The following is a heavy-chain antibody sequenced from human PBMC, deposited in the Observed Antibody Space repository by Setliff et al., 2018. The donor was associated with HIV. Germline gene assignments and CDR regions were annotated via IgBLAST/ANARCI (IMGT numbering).Heavy chain of an antibody. CDR3: ASRGIVVVTMSMPDEFFVH. V-gene: IGHV4-39*01. J-gene: IGHJ1*01. D-gene: IGHD2-21*02. Sequence: SETQSLTCSVSGGSINSDNYYWGWIRQAPGKGLEWIGSIYYSGTTYYNPSLRGRVTISVDRSRNQFSLTLNSVTAADTATYYCASRGIVVVTMSMPDEFFVHWGHGTLVTVSS. CDR2: IYYSGTT. CDR1: GGSINSDNYY.